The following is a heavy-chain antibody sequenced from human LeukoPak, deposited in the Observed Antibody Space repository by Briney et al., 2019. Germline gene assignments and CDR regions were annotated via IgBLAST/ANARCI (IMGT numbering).Heavy chain of an antibody. J-gene: IGHJ6*02. D-gene: IGHD3-3*01. Sequence: GGSLRLSYAASGFTFSSYAMSWVRQASGKGLEWVSAISGSGGSTYYADSVKGRFTISRDNSKNTLYLQMNSLRAEDTAVYYCAKEDPGITIFGVVNYYYYYGMDVWGQGTTVTVSS. V-gene: IGHV3-23*01. CDR2: ISGSGGST. CDR1: GFTFSSYA. CDR3: AKEDPGITIFGVVNYYYYYGMDV.